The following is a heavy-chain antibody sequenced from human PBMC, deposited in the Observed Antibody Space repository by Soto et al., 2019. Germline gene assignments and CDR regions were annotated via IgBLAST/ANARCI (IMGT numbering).Heavy chain of an antibody. Sequence: PGESLKISCKGSGYSFTSYWIGWVRQMPGKGLEWMGIIYPGDSDTRYSPSFQGQVTISADKSISTAYLQWSSLKASDTAMYHCARGGYGDPSGYSSYSMHVSGKGTTVTVSS. CDR1: GYSFTSYW. V-gene: IGHV5-51*01. CDR3: ARGGYGDPSGYSSYSMHV. CDR2: IYPGDSDT. D-gene: IGHD4-17*01. J-gene: IGHJ6*03.